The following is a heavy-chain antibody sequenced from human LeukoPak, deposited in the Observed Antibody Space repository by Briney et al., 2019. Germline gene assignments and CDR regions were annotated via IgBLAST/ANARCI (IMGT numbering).Heavy chain of an antibody. CDR1: GFTFSSYW. V-gene: IGHV3-7*01. J-gene: IGHJ4*02. D-gene: IGHD3-22*01. CDR3: ARDRRDYDSSGYYSLRYFDY. CDR2: IKQDGSEK. Sequence: GGSLRLSCAASGFTFSSYWMSWVRQAPGKGLEWVANIKQDGSEKYYVDPVKGRFTISRDNAKNSLYLQMNSLRAEDTAVYYCARDRRDYDSSGYYSLRYFDYWGQGTLVTVSS.